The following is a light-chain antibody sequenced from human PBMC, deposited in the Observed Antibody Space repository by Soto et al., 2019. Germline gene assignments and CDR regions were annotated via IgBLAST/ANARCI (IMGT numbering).Light chain of an antibody. J-gene: IGLJ1*01. V-gene: IGLV2-23*01. CDR1: SSDVGSYNL. CDR3: CSYAGSSTYV. CDR2: EGS. Sequence: LTQPASVSGSPGQSITISCTGTSSDVGSYNLVSWYQQHPGKASKLMIYEGSKRPSGVSNRFSGSKSGNTASLTISGLQAEDEADYYCCSYAGSSTYVFGTGTKVTVL.